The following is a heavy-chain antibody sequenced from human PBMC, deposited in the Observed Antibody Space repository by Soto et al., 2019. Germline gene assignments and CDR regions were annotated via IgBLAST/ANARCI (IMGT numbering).Heavy chain of an antibody. Sequence: EVQLLESGGALAQPGGSLRLSCAASGSTFSAFCMNWVRQAPGKGLEWVSAISRSGDITYYADSVKGRFTISRDNSKNTLYLEMNSLTGDDKDVYYCAKGGFWVHYGMDVWGQGTTVIVSS. D-gene: IGHD2-15*01. CDR1: GSTFSAFC. J-gene: IGHJ6*02. V-gene: IGHV3-23*01. CDR2: ISRSGDIT. CDR3: AKGGFWVHYGMDV.